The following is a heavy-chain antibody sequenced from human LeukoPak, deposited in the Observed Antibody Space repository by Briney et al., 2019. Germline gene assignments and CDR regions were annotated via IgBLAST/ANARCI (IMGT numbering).Heavy chain of an antibody. V-gene: IGHV4-59*01. CDR2: IYYSGST. CDR1: GGSISSYY. J-gene: IGHJ4*02. CDR3: ARTGSTVTMLYPFDH. Sequence: SSETLSLTCTVSGGSISSYYWSWIRQPPGKGLEWLGYIYYSGSTNYNPSLKSRVSISVDTSKNQFSLKLSSVTAADTAVYYCARTGSTVTMLYPFDHWGQGTLVTVSS. D-gene: IGHD4-17*01.